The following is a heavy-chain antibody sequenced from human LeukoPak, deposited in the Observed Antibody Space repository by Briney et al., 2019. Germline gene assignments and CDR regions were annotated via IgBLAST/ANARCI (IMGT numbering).Heavy chain of an antibody. CDR3: ARHLTHYDFWSGYLGY. CDR2: IYHSGST. Sequence: TSGTLSLTCAVTGYSISSGYYWGWIRQPPGKGLEWIGSIYHSGSTYYNPSLKSRVTISVDTSKNQFSLKLSSVTAADTAVYYCARHLTHYDFWSGYLGYWGQGTLVTVSS. CDR1: GYSISSGYY. D-gene: IGHD3-3*01. J-gene: IGHJ4*02. V-gene: IGHV4-38-2*01.